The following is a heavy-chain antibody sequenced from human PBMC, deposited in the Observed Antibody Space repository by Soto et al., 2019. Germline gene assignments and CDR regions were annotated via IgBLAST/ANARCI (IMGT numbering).Heavy chain of an antibody. Sequence: PSETLRLSCAASGFTFRNNVLSWVRQAPGKGLDWVSGITGSGRDTYYADSVKGRFTISRDNSKNMVFLQMNSLRAEDTALYYCAKNGLDNSPSAIDSWGPGTLVTVSS. CDR2: ITGSGRDT. J-gene: IGHJ4*02. D-gene: IGHD2-8*01. V-gene: IGHV3-23*01. CDR3: AKNGLDNSPSAIDS. CDR1: GFTFRNNV.